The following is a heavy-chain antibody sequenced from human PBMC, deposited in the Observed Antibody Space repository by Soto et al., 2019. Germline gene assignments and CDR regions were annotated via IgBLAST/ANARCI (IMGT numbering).Heavy chain of an antibody. D-gene: IGHD5-18*01. Sequence: GGSLRLSCTASGFIFENYWMTWVRLAPGRGLEWVANIRQDGSEKYYSDSVKGRFTISRDNSVTSVFLQLNSLRAEDTALYFCARDRDTTMVWWHYLDSWGKGIQVTVSS. J-gene: IGHJ4*02. CDR2: IRQDGSEK. CDR1: GFIFENYW. CDR3: ARDRDTTMVWWHYLDS. V-gene: IGHV3-7*03.